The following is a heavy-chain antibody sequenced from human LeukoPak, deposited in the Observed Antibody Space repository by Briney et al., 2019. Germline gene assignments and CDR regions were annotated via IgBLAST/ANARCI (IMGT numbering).Heavy chain of an antibody. CDR2: INPNSGGT. J-gene: IGHJ3*02. V-gene: IGHV1-2*02. Sequence: ASVEVSCKASGYTFTGYYMHWVRQAPGQGLEWMGWINPNSGGTNYAQKFQGRVTMTRDTSISTAYMELSRLRSDDTAVYYCARVVPPLQADAFDIWGQGTMVTVSS. D-gene: IGHD4-11*01. CDR3: ARVVPPLQADAFDI. CDR1: GYTFTGYY.